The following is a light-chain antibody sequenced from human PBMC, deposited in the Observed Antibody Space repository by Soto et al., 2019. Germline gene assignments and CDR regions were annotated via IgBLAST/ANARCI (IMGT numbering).Light chain of an antibody. J-gene: IGKJ1*01. V-gene: IGKV3-15*01. Sequence: EIVMTQSPATLSVSPGERATLSCRASQSVSSLAWYQQKPGQAPRLLIYDTSTGATGIPARFSGSGSGTEFTLTIISLQSEDSAVYYCQQYNNWPRTFGRGTKVEIK. CDR2: DTS. CDR1: QSVSS. CDR3: QQYNNWPRT.